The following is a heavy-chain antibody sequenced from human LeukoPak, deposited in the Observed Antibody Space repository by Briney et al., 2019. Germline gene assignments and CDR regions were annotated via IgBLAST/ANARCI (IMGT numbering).Heavy chain of an antibody. CDR2: VSYSGRP. J-gene: IGHJ4*02. CDR3: ARGPAAHRRFFDY. V-gene: IGHV4-39*07. Sequence: SETLSLTCTVSGGSVGSSPYYWAWVRQPPGRELDWIGSVSYSGRPSYTPSLESRVTISVDTSKNEFFLKFNSVTAADTAVYYCARGPAAHRRFFDYWGQGTLVTVSS. CDR1: GGSVGSSPYY. D-gene: IGHD6-6*01.